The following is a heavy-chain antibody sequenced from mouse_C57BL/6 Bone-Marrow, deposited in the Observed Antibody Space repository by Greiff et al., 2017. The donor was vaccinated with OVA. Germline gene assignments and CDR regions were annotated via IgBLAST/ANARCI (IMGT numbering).Heavy chain of an antibody. Sequence: QVQLKQPGAELVRPGSSVKLSCKASGYTFTSYWMDWVKQRPGQGLEWIGNIYPSDSETHYNQKFKDKATLTVDKSSSTAYMQLSSLTSEDSAVYYCARGGPPYYFDYWGQGTTLTVSS. J-gene: IGHJ2*01. CDR1: GYTFTSYW. CDR2: IYPSDSET. V-gene: IGHV1-61*01. CDR3: ARGGPPYYFDY.